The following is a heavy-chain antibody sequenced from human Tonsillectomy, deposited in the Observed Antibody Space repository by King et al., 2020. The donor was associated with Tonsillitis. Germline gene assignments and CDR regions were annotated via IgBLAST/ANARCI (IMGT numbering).Heavy chain of an antibody. CDR3: ARGDGTLPDY. J-gene: IGHJ4*02. Sequence: QLVQSGGGVVQPGRSLRLSCAASGFTFRTYGMHWVRQAPGKGLEWVALISYDGSNKKYADSVKGRFTISRDNSKNTVYLHMNSLRPEDTAVFYCARGDGTLPDYWGQGTLVTVSS. CDR2: ISYDGSNK. V-gene: IGHV3-30*03. CDR1: GFTFRTYG. D-gene: IGHD1-26*01.